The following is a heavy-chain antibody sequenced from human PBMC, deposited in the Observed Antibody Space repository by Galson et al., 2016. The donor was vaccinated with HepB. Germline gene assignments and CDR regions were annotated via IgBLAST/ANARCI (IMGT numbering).Heavy chain of an antibody. J-gene: IGHJ4*02. Sequence: QSGAEVKKPGESLKISCQVSGYSFTKHWIGWVRQMPGKGLEWMGIIYPGDSDTRYSPSFQGQVTISADKSISTAYLQWSSLDASDTAMYYCARSIIMIIAVPYFDYWGQGALVTVSS. CDR2: IYPGDSDT. CDR1: GYSFTKHW. V-gene: IGHV5-51*01. D-gene: IGHD3-22*01. CDR3: ARSIIMIIAVPYFDY.